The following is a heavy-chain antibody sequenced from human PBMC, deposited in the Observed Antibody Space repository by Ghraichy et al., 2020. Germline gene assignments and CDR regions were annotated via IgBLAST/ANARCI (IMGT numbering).Heavy chain of an antibody. D-gene: IGHD6-13*01. CDR3: ARGVEWGIITRIAAAAPHWYFDL. CDR2: INHSGST. J-gene: IGHJ2*01. CDR1: GGSFSGYY. Sequence: SETLSLTCAVYGGSFSGYYWSWIRQPPGKGLEWIGEINHSGSTNYNPSLKSRVTISVDTSKNQFSLKLSSVTAADTAVYYCARGVEWGIITRIAAAAPHWYFDLWGRGTLVTVSS. V-gene: IGHV4-34*01.